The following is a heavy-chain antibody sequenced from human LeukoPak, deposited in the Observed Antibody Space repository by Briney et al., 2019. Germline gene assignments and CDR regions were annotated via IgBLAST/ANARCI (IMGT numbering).Heavy chain of an antibody. CDR2: ISGSGGST. J-gene: IGHJ3*02. CDR1: GFTFSSYA. D-gene: IGHD3-22*01. V-gene: IGHV3-23*01. Sequence: GGSLRLSCAASGFTFSSYAMSWVRQAPGKGLEWVSAISGSGGSTYYADSVKGRFTISRDNSKNTLYLQMNSLRAEDTAVYYCAKDVGVDSSGYGAFDIWGRGTMVTVSS. CDR3: AKDVGVDSSGYGAFDI.